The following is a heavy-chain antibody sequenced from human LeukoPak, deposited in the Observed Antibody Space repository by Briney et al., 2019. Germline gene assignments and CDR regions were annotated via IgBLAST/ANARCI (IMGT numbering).Heavy chain of an antibody. V-gene: IGHV3-7*01. CDR2: IKKDGSEK. Sequence: GGSLRLSCAASGFIFSSYWMSWVRQAPGKGLEWVANIKKDGSEKYYVDSVKGRFTISRDNAKNSLYLQMSSLRVEDTAVYYCAGDDGWASRIWGQGTKVTVSS. J-gene: IGHJ3*02. D-gene: IGHD1-26*01. CDR3: AGDDGWASRI. CDR1: GFIFSSYW.